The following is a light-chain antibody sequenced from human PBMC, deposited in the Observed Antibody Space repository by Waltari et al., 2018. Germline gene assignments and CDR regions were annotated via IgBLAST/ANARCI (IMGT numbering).Light chain of an antibody. CDR2: DDD. V-gene: IGLV3-21*02. CDR3: QVWDSSTDHVV. J-gene: IGLJ2*01. CDR1: NIGIKT. Sequence: SYVLTQPPSLSVAPGQTARITCGGNNIGIKTVHWYQHKPGQAPVLVVSDDDDRPSGIPERISGSNSGNTATLTISRVEAGDEADFYCQVWDSSTDHVVFGGGTKLTVL.